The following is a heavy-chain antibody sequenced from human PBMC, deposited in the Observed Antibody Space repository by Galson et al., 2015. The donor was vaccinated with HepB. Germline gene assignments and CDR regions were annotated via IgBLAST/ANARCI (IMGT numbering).Heavy chain of an antibody. V-gene: IGHV3-48*02. CDR1: GFTFSSYS. D-gene: IGHD1-26*01. CDR3: ASGTYWFDP. J-gene: IGHJ5*02. CDR2: ISSGGSNK. Sequence: SLRLSCAASGFTFSSYSISWVRQAPGKGLEWVSSISSGGSNKFYADSLRGRFTISRDNAKNSLYLQMNSLRDEDTAVYYCASGTYWFDPWGQGRLVTVSS.